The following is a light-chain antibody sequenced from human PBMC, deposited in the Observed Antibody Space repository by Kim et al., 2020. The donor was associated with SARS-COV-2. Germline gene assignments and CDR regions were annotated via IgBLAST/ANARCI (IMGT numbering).Light chain of an antibody. V-gene: IGLV1-47*01. CDR1: GSNIGSNF. Sequence: QSVLTQPPSVSETPGQSVTISCSGSGSNIGSNFVYWYQQLPGTAPKLLIYRHNQRPSGVPDRFSGSRSGSSASLAISGLRSEDGADYYCVAWDDSLTGWVFGGGTQLTVL. CDR2: RHN. J-gene: IGLJ3*02. CDR3: VAWDDSLTGWV.